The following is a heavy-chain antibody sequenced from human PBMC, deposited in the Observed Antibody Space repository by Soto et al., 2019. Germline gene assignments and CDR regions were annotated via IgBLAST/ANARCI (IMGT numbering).Heavy chain of an antibody. CDR1: GFTFSTYW. CDR3: GRGSPGQYIGYPSY. D-gene: IGHD5-12*01. Sequence: EVQLEESGGDLVQPGGSLRLSCADSGFTFSTYWMIWVRQAPGKGLEWVANMNQDGSKKYYVDSVKGRFTISRDNAKNSLYLQMNSLRVEDTAVYYCGRGSPGQYIGYPSYWGQGTLVTVSS. CDR2: MNQDGSKK. V-gene: IGHV3-7*01. J-gene: IGHJ4*02.